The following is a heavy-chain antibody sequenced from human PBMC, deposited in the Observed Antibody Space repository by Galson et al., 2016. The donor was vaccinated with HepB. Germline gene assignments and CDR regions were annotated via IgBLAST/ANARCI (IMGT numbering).Heavy chain of an antibody. CDR2: ISANNGNT. V-gene: IGHV1-18*04. CDR3: ARTLSCDY. D-gene: IGHD2/OR15-2a*01. J-gene: IGHJ4*02. Sequence: SVKVSCKASGYSFSSYGISWVRQAPGQGLEWMGWISANNGNTEYSQKLQGRVTMTTDTSTSTAYMELRSLISDDTAVYYCARTLSCDYWGQGTLVTVSS. CDR1: GYSFSSYG.